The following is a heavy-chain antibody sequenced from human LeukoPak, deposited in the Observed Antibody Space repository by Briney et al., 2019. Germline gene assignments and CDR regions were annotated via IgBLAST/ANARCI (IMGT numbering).Heavy chain of an antibody. CDR3: ARDRMITFGGIIVPNWSFDL. D-gene: IGHD3-16*02. V-gene: IGHV4-59*01. CDR1: GGSISSYY. Sequence: SETLSLTCTVSGGSISSYYWSWIRQPPGKGLEWIGYIYYSGSTNYNASLKSRVTISLDTSKNQFSLKLTSVTAADTAVYYCARDRMITFGGIIVPNWSFDLWGRGTLVTVSS. J-gene: IGHJ2*01. CDR2: IYYSGST.